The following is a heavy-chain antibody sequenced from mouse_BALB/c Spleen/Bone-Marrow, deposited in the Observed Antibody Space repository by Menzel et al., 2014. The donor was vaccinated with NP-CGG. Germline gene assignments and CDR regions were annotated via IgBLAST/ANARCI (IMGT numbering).Heavy chain of an antibody. Sequence: EVQLQQSGAELVKPGASVKLSCTASGLNIKDTYMHWVKQRPEQGLEWIGRIDPANGNAKYDPKFQGKATITADTSSNTAYLQLSSLTSEDTAVYYCARYRLGNDFDFWGQGTTLTVSS. CDR1: GLNIKDTY. D-gene: IGHD2-14*01. J-gene: IGHJ2*01. CDR2: IDPANGNA. V-gene: IGHV14-3*02. CDR3: ARYRLGNDFDF.